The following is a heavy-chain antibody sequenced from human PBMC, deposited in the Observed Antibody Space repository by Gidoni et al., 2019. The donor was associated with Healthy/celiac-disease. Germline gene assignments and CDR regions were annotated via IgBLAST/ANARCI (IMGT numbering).Heavy chain of an antibody. CDR3: ARAPNPAGTLNLDI. CDR2: IWYDGSNK. J-gene: IGHJ3*02. V-gene: IGHV3-33*01. Sequence: QVQLVESGGGVVQPGRSLRLSCAASGFTFSSYGMHWVRQAPGKGLEWVAVIWYDGSNKYYADSVKGRFTISRDNSKNTLYLQMNSLRAEDTAVYYCARAPNPAGTLNLDIWGQGTMVTVSS. D-gene: IGHD6-13*01. CDR1: GFTFSSYG.